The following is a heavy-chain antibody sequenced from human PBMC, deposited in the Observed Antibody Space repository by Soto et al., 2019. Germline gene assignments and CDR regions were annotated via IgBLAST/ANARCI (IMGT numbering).Heavy chain of an antibody. Sequence: PSQTLSLTCAISGDSVSSNSAAWNWIRQSPSRGLEWLGRTYYRSKWYNDYAISVKSRITINPDTSKNQFSLQLNSVTPEDTAVYYCARGRFSTIAAAGASDAFDIWGQGTMVTVSS. CDR3: ARGRFSTIAAAGASDAFDI. D-gene: IGHD6-13*01. CDR1: GDSVSSNSAA. J-gene: IGHJ3*02. CDR2: TYYRSKWYN. V-gene: IGHV6-1*01.